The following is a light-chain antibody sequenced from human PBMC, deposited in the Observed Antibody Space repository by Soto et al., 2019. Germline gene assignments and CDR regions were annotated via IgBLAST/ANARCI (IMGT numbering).Light chain of an antibody. V-gene: IGKV3-20*01. J-gene: IGKJ5*01. CDR3: QHRST. CDR2: GAS. CDR1: QSVSSSY. Sequence: EIVLTQSPGTLSLSPGERATLSCRASQSVSSSYLAWYQQKPDQAPRLLIYGASSRATGIPDRFSGSGSGTDFTLTISRLEPEDFAVYYCQHRSTFGQGTRLEIK.